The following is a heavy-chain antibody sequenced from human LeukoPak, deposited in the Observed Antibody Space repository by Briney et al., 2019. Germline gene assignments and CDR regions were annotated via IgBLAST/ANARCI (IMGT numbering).Heavy chain of an antibody. CDR1: GFTFSSYW. CDR2: IKQDGSEK. J-gene: IGHJ6*03. CDR3: AREPYTTGTTLGYYYYYMDV. D-gene: IGHD1-1*01. V-gene: IGHV3-7*01. Sequence: GGPLRLSCAASGFTFSSYWMSWVRQAPGKGLEWVANIKQDGSEKYYVDSVKGRFTISRDNAKNSLYLQMNSLRAEDTAVYYCAREPYTTGTTLGYYYYYMDVWGKGTTVTVSS.